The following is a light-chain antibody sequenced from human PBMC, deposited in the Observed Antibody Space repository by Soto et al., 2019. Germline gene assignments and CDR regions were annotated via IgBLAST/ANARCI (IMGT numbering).Light chain of an antibody. Sequence: QSVLTQPASVSGSPGQSITISCTGTSSDIGGYNYVSWYQHPPGKAPKLMIYAVSDRPSGVSNRFSGSKSGNTASLTISGLQAEDEADYYCSSYTSSSPVVFGGGTKLTVL. V-gene: IGLV2-14*03. CDR2: AVS. CDR3: SSYTSSSPVV. CDR1: SSDIGGYNY. J-gene: IGLJ2*01.